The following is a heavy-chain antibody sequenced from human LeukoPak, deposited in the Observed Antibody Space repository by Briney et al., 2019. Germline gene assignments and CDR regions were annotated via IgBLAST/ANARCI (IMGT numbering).Heavy chain of an antibody. V-gene: IGHV1-69*13. D-gene: IGHD2-21*02. J-gene: IGHJ2*01. CDR2: IIPIFGTA. CDR1: GYTFTGYY. CDR3: ARAGRGVVTATYWYFDL. Sequence: ASVKVSCKASGYTFTGYYMHWVRQAPGQGLEWMGGIIPIFGTANYAQKFRGRVTITADESTSTAYMELSSLRSEDTAVYYCARAGRGVVTATYWYFDLWGRGTLVTVSS.